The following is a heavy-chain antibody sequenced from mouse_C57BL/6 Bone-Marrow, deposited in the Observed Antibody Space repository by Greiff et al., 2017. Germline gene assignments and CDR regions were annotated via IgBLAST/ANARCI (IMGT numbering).Heavy chain of an antibody. Sequence: QVQLKQSGAELVRPGTSVKVSCKASGYAFTNYLIEWVKQRPGQGLEWIGVINPGSGGTNYNEKFKGKATLTADKSSSTAYMQLSSLTSEDSAVYFCARERCDVDFDYWGQGTTLTVSS. V-gene: IGHV1-54*01. D-gene: IGHD2-13*01. CDR2: INPGSGGT. J-gene: IGHJ2*01. CDR1: GYAFTNYL. CDR3: ARERCDVDFDY.